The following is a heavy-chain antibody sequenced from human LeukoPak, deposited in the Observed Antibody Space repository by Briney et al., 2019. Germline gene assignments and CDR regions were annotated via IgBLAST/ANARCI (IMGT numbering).Heavy chain of an antibody. CDR2: VHYSGST. V-gene: IGHV4-39*07. CDR3: AREPRYCSRTTSCYHANYFYYMDV. J-gene: IGHJ6*03. D-gene: IGHD2-2*01. CDR1: GDSISSSSYY. Sequence: SETLSLTCTVSGDSISSSSYYWGWIRQPPGKGLEWIGSVHYSGSTYFDPSLKSRVTISVDTSKNQFSLKLSSVTAADTAVYYCAREPRYCSRTTSCYHANYFYYMDVWGKGTTVTVSS.